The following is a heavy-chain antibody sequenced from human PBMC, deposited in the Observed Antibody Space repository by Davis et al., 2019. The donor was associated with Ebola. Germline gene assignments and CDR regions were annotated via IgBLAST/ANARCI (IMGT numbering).Heavy chain of an antibody. CDR3: ARHNADKATIPFDP. CDR1: GYSFTSYW. J-gene: IGHJ5*02. CDR2: IDPSDSYT. V-gene: IGHV5-10-1*01. D-gene: IGHD5-24*01. Sequence: GGSLRLSCKGSGYSFTSYWIIWVRQMPGKGLEWMGRIDPSDSYTNYSPSFQGHVTISADKSISTAYLQWSSLKASDTAMYYCARHNADKATIPFDPWGQGTLVTVSS.